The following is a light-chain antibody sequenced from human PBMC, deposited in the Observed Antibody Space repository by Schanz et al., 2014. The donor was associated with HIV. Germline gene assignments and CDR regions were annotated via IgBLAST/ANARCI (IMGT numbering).Light chain of an antibody. V-gene: IGLV2-8*01. CDR1: SSDVGGYNY. CDR3: SSYAGNNYYV. CDR2: EVT. J-gene: IGLJ1*01. Sequence: QSALTQPPSASGSPGQSVTISCTGTSSDVGGYNYLSWYQQHPGKAPKLMIYEVTKRPSGVPDRFSGSKSGNTASLTVSGLQAEDEADYYCSSYAGNNYYVFGTGTKLTVL.